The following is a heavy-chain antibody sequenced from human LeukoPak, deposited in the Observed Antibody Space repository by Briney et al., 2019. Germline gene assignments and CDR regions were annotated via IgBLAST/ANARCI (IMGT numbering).Heavy chain of an antibody. V-gene: IGHV3-23*01. CDR2: ISDSGGST. CDR3: AKHYDNLTGWFDP. J-gene: IGHJ5*02. D-gene: IGHD3-9*01. Sequence: GGSLRLSCAACGFTFSSYAMSWVRQAPGKGLEWVSAISDSGGSTYYADSVKGRFTISRDNSKNTLYLQMNSLRAEDTAVYYCAKHYDNLTGWFDPWGQGTLVTVSS. CDR1: GFTFSSYA.